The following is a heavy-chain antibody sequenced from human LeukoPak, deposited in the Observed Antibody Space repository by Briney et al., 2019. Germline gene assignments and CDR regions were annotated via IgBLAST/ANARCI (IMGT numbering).Heavy chain of an antibody. CDR2: ITYDGSNK. D-gene: IGHD3-9*01. CDR1: GFTFSSYA. J-gene: IGHJ4*02. Sequence: GGSLRLSCAASGFTFSSYAMHWVRQAPGKGLEWVAAITYDGSNKYSADSVKGRFTISRDNSKNTLYLQMNSLRADDTAVYYCAKDRLRYFDWLLEGADYWGQGTLVTVSS. CDR3: AKDRLRYFDWLLEGADY. V-gene: IGHV3-30*04.